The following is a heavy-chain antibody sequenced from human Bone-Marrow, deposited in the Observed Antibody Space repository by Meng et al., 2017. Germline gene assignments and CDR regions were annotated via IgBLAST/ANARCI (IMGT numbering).Heavy chain of an antibody. CDR2: ISYDGSNK. D-gene: IGHD3-22*01. Sequence: VRLVGSGGGLLKPGGSLRLSCAASGFTFSSYAMHWVRQAPGKGLEWVAVISYDGSNKYYADSVKGRFTISRDNSKNTLYLQMNSLRAEDTAVYYCARALSSGYVDYWGQGTLVTVSS. CDR3: ARALSSGYVDY. CDR1: GFTFSSYA. J-gene: IGHJ4*02. V-gene: IGHV3-30*01.